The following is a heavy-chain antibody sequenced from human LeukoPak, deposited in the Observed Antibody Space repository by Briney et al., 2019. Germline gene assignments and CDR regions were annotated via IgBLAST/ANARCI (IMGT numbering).Heavy chain of an antibody. CDR2: IKQDGSEK. CDR3: ARDGMAQWDY. Sequence: GGSLRLSCAASGFTFGSYWMSWVRQAPGKGLEWVANIKQDGSEKNYVDSVKGRFTISRDNAKNSLYLQMNSLRAEDTAVCYCARDGMAQWDYWGQGTLVTVSS. D-gene: IGHD6-19*01. V-gene: IGHV3-7*01. J-gene: IGHJ4*02. CDR1: GFTFGSYW.